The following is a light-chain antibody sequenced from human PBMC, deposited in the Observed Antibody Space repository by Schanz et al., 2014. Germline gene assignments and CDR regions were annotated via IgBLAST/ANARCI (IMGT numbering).Light chain of an antibody. CDR3: QHYSLSPL. CDR1: QSVSGTY. J-gene: IGKJ1*01. CDR2: GAS. Sequence: EIVMTQSPATLSLSPGERATLACRASQSVSGTYLAWYQQKPGQAPNVLIYGASRRATGIPDRFSGSGSGTDFTLTISRLEPEDFAVYYCQHYSLSPLFGQGTKVDI. V-gene: IGKV3-20*01.